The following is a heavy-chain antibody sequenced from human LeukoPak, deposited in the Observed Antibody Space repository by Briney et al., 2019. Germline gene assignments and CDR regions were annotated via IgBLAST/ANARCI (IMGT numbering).Heavy chain of an antibody. CDR2: ISYDGSNK. CDR1: GSTFSSYG. J-gene: IGHJ4*02. Sequence: GGSLRLSCAASGSTFSSYGMHWVRQAPGKGLEWVAVISYDGSNKYYADSVKGRFTISRDNSKNTLYLQMNSLRAEDTAVYYCAKGWVNYDILTGYRYWGQGTLVTVSS. V-gene: IGHV3-30*18. CDR3: AKGWVNYDILTGYRY. D-gene: IGHD3-9*01.